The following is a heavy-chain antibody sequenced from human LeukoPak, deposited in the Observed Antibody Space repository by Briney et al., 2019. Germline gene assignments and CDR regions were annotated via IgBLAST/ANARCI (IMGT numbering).Heavy chain of an antibody. V-gene: IGHV3-23*01. J-gene: IGHJ4*02. CDR3: AKDRFDFSVTIAVPFYFDY. D-gene: IGHD6-19*01. CDR1: GFTFSSYA. Sequence: PGGSLRLSCAASGFTFSSYAMSWVRQAPGKGLECVSAISGSGGSTYYADSVKGRFTISRDNSKNTLYLQMNSLRAEDTAVYYCAKDRFDFSVTIAVPFYFDYWGQGTLVTVSS. CDR2: ISGSGGST.